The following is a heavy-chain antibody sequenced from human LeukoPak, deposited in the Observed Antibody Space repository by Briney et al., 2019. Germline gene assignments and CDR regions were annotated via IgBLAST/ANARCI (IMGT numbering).Heavy chain of an antibody. D-gene: IGHD3-16*01. J-gene: IGHJ5*02. V-gene: IGHV1-8*01. CDR1: GYTFTSYD. CDR2: MNPNSGNT. CDR3: ASAWGNWFDP. Sequence: ASVKVSCKASGYTFTSYDTNWVRQATGQGLEWMGWMNPNSGNTGYAQKFQGRVTMTRNTSISTAYMELSSLRSDDTAVYYCASAWGNWFDPWGQGTLVTVSS.